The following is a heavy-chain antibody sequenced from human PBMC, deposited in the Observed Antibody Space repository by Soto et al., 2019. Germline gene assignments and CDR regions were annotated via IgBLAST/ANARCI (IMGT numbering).Heavy chain of an antibody. CDR2: IYYSGST. CDR1: GGSITSAGYY. D-gene: IGHD4-4*01. V-gene: IGHV4-31*03. J-gene: IGHJ4*02. Sequence: PSETLSLTCTVSGGSITSAGYYWTWIRQHPGKGLEWIGYIYYSGSTYYNPSLKSRLSISVDTSKNQFSLRLSSVTAADTAVYYCARGHYSGNAIDYWGRGTLVTVSS. CDR3: ARGHYSGNAIDY.